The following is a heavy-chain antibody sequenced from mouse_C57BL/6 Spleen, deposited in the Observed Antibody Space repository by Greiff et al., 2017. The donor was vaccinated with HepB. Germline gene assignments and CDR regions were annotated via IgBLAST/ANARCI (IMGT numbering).Heavy chain of an antibody. CDR1: GFTFSDYG. J-gene: IGHJ4*01. V-gene: IGHV5-17*01. CDR3: ARRGIIITTVVATYYYAMDY. CDR2: ISSGSSTI. D-gene: IGHD1-1*01. Sequence: EVKVVESGGGLVKPGGSLKLSCAASGFTFSDYGMHWVRQAPEKGLEWVAYISSGSSTIYYADTVKGRFTISRDNAKNTLFLQMTSLRSEDTAMYYCARRGIIITTVVATYYYAMDYWGQGTSVTVSS.